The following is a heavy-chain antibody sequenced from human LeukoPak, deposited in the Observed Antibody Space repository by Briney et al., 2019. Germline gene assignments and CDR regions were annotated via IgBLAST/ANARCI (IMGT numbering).Heavy chain of an antibody. CDR3: ASIVIVVAKFDY. J-gene: IGHJ4*02. Sequence: SETVSLTCTVSGDSISTSKSYWGWIRQPPLKGLEWIGSIYYSGSTYYNPSLKSRVTISVDTSKNQFSLKLSSVTAADTAVYYCASIVIVVAKFDYWGQGTLVTVSS. CDR1: GDSISTSKSY. D-gene: IGHD3-22*01. V-gene: IGHV4-39*07. CDR2: IYYSGST.